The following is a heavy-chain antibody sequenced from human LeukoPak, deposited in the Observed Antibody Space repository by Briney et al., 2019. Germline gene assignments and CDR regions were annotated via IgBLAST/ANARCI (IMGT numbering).Heavy chain of an antibody. CDR2: IIPIFVTA. Sequence: SVRVSCKASGGTFSSYAISWVRQAPGQRLEWMGEIIPIFVTANYAQKFQGRVTITGDKSTSTAYMELSSLRCEDTAVYYCEACPRGGGYSGYDFLSTSAFDIWGQGTMVTVSS. CDR3: EACPRGGGYSGYDFLSTSAFDI. V-gene: IGHV1-69*06. J-gene: IGHJ3*02. CDR1: GGTFSSYA. D-gene: IGHD5-12*01.